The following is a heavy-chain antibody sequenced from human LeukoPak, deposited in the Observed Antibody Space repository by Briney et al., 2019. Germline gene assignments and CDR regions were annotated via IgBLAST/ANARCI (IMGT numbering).Heavy chain of an antibody. Sequence: ASVKVSCKASGYTFTSYGINWVRQAPGQGLEWMGWISAYNGNTDYAQKLQGRVTMTTDTSTSTAYMELRSLRSDDTAVYYCAREGGNANDPDSGYWGQGTLVTVSS. D-gene: IGHD4-23*01. CDR1: GYTFTSYG. CDR3: AREGGNANDPDSGY. V-gene: IGHV1-18*01. J-gene: IGHJ4*02. CDR2: ISAYNGNT.